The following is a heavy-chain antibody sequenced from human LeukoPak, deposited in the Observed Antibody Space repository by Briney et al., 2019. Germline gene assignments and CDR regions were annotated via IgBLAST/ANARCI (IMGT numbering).Heavy chain of an antibody. CDR2: IYYSGST. V-gene: IGHV4-59*01. CDR3: ARGHGDYVAAFDY. J-gene: IGHJ4*02. CDR1: GGSISSYY. Sequence: SETLSLTCTVSGGSISSYYWSWIPQPPGKALEWIGYIYYSGSTNYNPSLKSRVTISVDTSKNQFSLKLSSVTAADTAVYYCARGHGDYVAAFDYWGQGTLVTVSS. D-gene: IGHD4-17*01.